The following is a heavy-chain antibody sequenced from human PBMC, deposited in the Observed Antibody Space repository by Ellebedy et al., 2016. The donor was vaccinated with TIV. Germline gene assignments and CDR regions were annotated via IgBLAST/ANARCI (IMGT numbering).Heavy chain of an antibody. J-gene: IGHJ4*02. V-gene: IGHV3-53*01. D-gene: IGHD3/OR15-3a*01. Sequence: GGSLRLSCAVSGFTVSGNYMSWVRQAPGKGLEWVSIIYSSGITYYPDSVKGRCTISRDNSKNTVYLQMNSLRAEDTAVYYCSRVDLGLAFHYWGRGTLVTVSS. CDR1: GFTVSGNY. CDR2: IYSSGIT. CDR3: SRVDLGLAFHY.